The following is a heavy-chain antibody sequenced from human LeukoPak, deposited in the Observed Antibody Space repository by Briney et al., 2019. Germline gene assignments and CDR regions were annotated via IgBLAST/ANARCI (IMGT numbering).Heavy chain of an antibody. D-gene: IGHD3-3*01. CDR2: IYTSGST. Sequence: SETLSLTCTVSGGAISSYYWSWIRQRAGKGLEWIGRIYTSGSTNYNPSLKSLVTMSVDTSKNQFSLKLRSVTAADPAVYYCARGAHDFWSGYYTGSYYFDYWGQGTLVTVSS. J-gene: IGHJ4*02. V-gene: IGHV4-4*07. CDR1: GGAISSYY. CDR3: ARGAHDFWSGYYTGSYYFDY.